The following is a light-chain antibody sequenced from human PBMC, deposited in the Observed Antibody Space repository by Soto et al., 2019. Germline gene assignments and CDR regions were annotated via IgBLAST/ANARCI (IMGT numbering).Light chain of an antibody. V-gene: IGKV1-9*01. Sequence: IQLTQSPSSLSASVGDRVTITCRASQGISSFLAWFQQKPGKAPKLLIYAASTLQSGVPSRFSGSGSGTDFTLTISSVQPEDFATYYCQQLNSYPLTFGGGTKVEIK. CDR1: QGISSF. J-gene: IGKJ4*01. CDR2: AAS. CDR3: QQLNSYPLT.